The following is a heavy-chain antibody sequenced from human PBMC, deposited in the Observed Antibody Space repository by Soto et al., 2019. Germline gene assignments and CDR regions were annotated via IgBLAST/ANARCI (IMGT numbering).Heavy chain of an antibody. CDR2: IDYNGRA. CDR3: ARGPDHSKVGY. V-gene: IGHV4-59*02. CDR1: DGSVTGYS. J-gene: IGHJ4*02. Sequence: QVQLQESGRGLVKPSETLPLTCSVSDGSVTGYSWSWIRQPPGKGLEWIGCIDYNGRAHYNPSLTSRVTMSLDTSNIHFSLKLSSVTTTDTAVYYCARGPDHSKVGYWGQGTLVTVSS. D-gene: IGHD4-4*01.